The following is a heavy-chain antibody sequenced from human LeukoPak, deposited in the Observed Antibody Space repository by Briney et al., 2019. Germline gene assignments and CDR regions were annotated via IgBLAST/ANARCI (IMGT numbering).Heavy chain of an antibody. J-gene: IGHJ5*02. Sequence: GGSLRLSCAASGFTFSSYAMIWVRQAPGKGLEWVSAISGSGGSTYYADSVKGRFTISRDNAKNSLYLQMNSLRAEDTAVYYCARTSYYYDSPGAFWFDPWGQGTLVTVSS. V-gene: IGHV3-23*01. D-gene: IGHD3-22*01. CDR2: ISGSGGST. CDR1: GFTFSSYA. CDR3: ARTSYYYDSPGAFWFDP.